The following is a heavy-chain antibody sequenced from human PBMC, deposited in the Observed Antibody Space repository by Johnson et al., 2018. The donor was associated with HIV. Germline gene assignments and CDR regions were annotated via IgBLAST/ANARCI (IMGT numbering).Heavy chain of an antibody. CDR3: AREMGIAAAGTLDAFDI. J-gene: IGHJ3*02. V-gene: IGHV3-20*04. Sequence: VQLVESGGGVERPGGSLRLSCAASGFTFDDYGMSWVRQAPGKGLEWVSGINWNGGSTGYADSVKGRLNISRDNAKNSLYLQMNSLRAEDTALYYCAREMGIAAAGTLDAFDIWGQGTMVTVSS. CDR2: INWNGGST. CDR1: GFTFDDYG. D-gene: IGHD6-13*01.